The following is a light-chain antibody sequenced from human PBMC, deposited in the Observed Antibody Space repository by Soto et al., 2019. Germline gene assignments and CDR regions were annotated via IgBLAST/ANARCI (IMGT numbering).Light chain of an antibody. Sequence: DIQMTQSPSSLSASVGDRVTITCRASQRISGYINWYQQKPGKAPKLLIYAASSLQSGVPSRFSGSGYGTDFTLTITSLQRDDVATYYCQQSYNTPYTFGQGTKLEIK. CDR2: AAS. CDR3: QQSYNTPYT. J-gene: IGKJ2*01. V-gene: IGKV1-39*01. CDR1: QRISGY.